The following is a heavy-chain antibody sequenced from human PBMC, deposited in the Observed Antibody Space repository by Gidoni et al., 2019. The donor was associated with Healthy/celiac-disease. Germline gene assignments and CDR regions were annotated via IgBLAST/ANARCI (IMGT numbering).Heavy chain of an antibody. CDR1: GYTFTGYY. CDR3: ARSAYYDSSGLLFDY. Sequence: HVQLVQSGAEVTKPGASVKVSCKTSGYTFTGYYMHWVRQAPGQGLEWMGWINPNSGGTNYAQKCQGRVTMTRDTSISTAYMELSRLRSDDTAVYYCARSAYYDSSGLLFDYWGQGTLVTVSA. J-gene: IGHJ4*02. D-gene: IGHD3-22*01. CDR2: INPNSGGT. V-gene: IGHV1-2*02.